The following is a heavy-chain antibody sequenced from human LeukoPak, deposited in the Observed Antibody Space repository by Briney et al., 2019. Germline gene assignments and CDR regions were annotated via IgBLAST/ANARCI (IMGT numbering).Heavy chain of an antibody. Sequence: SGKVSCKASGGTFSSYAISWVRQAPGQGLEWMGGIVPIFGTANYAQKFQGRVTITADKSTSTAYMELSSLRSEDTAVYYCARERFGELTHTPVFDYWGQGTLVTVSS. V-gene: IGHV1-69*06. D-gene: IGHD3-10*01. J-gene: IGHJ4*02. CDR3: ARERFGELTHTPVFDY. CDR1: GGTFSSYA. CDR2: IVPIFGTA.